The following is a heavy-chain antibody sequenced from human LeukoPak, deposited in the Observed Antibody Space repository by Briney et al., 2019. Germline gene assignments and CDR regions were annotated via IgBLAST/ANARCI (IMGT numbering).Heavy chain of an antibody. CDR2: IKQDASEK. V-gene: IGHV3-7*01. J-gene: IGHJ3*02. CDR1: GFTFSNYF. CDR3: ARARYSGSFYGAFDI. D-gene: IGHD1-26*01. Sequence: GGSLRLSCAASGFTFSNYFMSWVRQAPGKGLEWVANIKQDASEKYYVDSVKGRFTISRDNGKNSLYLQMNSLRAEDTAMYYCARARYSGSFYGAFDIWGQGTMVTASS.